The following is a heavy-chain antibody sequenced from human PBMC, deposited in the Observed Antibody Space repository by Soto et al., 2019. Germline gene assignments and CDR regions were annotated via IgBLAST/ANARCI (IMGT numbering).Heavy chain of an antibody. CDR1: EYSFTNYW. V-gene: IGHV5-10-1*01. CDR3: ARQPHCNSNSCTGAAHRYYGVDV. J-gene: IGHJ6*02. CDR2: IDPSDSYT. Sequence: GESLKISCKGSEYSFTNYWITWVRQMPGKGLEWMGSIDPSDSYTSYSPSCQGHVRILADKSISSAYLQWSSLKASDTAMYYCARQPHCNSNSCTGAAHRYYGVDVWGQGTTVTVSS. D-gene: IGHD2-2*01.